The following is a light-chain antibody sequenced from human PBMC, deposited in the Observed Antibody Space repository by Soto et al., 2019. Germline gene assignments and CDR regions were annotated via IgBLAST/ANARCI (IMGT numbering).Light chain of an antibody. CDR3: SSYTTSNTRQIV. J-gene: IGLJ1*01. V-gene: IGLV2-14*04. Sequence: GSHRRWSPIPCTKTSSDVGGYNYVSWYQQHPGKAPKFMIYDVSNRPSGVSNRFSGSKSGNTASLTISGLQAEDEADYYCSSYTTSNTRQIVFGTVTKVTVL. CDR1: SSDVGGYNY. CDR2: DVS.